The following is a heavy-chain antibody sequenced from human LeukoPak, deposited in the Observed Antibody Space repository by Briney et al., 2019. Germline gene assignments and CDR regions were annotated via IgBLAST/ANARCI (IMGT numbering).Heavy chain of an antibody. V-gene: IGHV3-23*01. CDR3: AKQTHFDILTLYYFDC. Sequence: PGGSLRLSCAVSGVTFSSYAMSWVRQAPGQGLEWVSAISGSGGSTYYADSLKGRFNISRDNSKNTLYLQMNSLRAEDTAIYYCAKQTHFDILTLYYFDCWGQGTLVTVSS. CDR2: ISGSGGST. CDR1: GVTFSSYA. J-gene: IGHJ4*02. D-gene: IGHD3-9*01.